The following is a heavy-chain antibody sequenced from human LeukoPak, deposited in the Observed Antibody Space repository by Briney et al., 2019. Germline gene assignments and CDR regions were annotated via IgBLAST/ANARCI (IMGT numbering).Heavy chain of an antibody. V-gene: IGHV3-15*01. Sequence: GGSLRLSCAASGFTFTNAWMSWVRQAPGKGLAWVGRIKSKVDGGTTDYAAPVKGRFTISRDDSKNTLYLQMNSLKTEDTAVYYCRVVPAATDYYYYYMDVWGKGTTVTVSS. CDR1: GFTFTNAW. CDR2: IKSKVDGGTT. CDR3: RVVPAATDYYYYYMDV. D-gene: IGHD2-2*01. J-gene: IGHJ6*03.